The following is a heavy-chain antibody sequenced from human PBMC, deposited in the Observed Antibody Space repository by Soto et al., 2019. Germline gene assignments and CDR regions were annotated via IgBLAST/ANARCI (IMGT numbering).Heavy chain of an antibody. Sequence: ALVKVSCKAFGGTFSSYAISWVRQAPGQGLEWMGGIIPIFGTANYAQKFQGRVTITADESTSTAYMELSSLRSEDTAVYYCARDEQSYDILTGPRYPGYYYYGMDVWGQGTTVTVSS. CDR1: GGTFSSYA. J-gene: IGHJ6*02. CDR3: ARDEQSYDILTGPRYPGYYYYGMDV. V-gene: IGHV1-69*13. CDR2: IIPIFGTA. D-gene: IGHD3-9*01.